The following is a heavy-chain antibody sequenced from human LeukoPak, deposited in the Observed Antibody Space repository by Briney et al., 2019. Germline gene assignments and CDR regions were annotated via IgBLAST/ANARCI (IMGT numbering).Heavy chain of an antibody. CDR1: GFTFSTFA. CDR3: AKDIESGWFYMDV. D-gene: IGHD6-19*01. CDR2: IFPSGGEI. V-gene: IGHV3-23*01. J-gene: IGHJ6*03. Sequence: GGSLRLSCAASGFTFSTFAMIWVRQPPGKGLEWVSSIFPSGGEIHYADSVRGRFTISRDNSKNTLYLQMNSLRAEDTAVYYCAKDIESGWFYMDVCGKGTTVTVSS.